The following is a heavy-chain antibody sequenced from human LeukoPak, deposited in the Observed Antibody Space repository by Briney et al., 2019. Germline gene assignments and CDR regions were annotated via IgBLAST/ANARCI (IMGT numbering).Heavy chain of an antibody. D-gene: IGHD3-22*01. J-gene: IGHJ4*02. CDR1: GYRFTSYW. CDR3: ARQVDSSGYYLDY. CDR2: IYPGDSDT. Sequence: GESLKISCKGSGYRFTSYWIGWVRQMPGKGLEWMGIIYPGDSDTRYSPSFQGQVTISADKSISTAYLQWSSLKASDTAMYYCARQVDSSGYYLDYWGQGTLVTVSS. V-gene: IGHV5-51*01.